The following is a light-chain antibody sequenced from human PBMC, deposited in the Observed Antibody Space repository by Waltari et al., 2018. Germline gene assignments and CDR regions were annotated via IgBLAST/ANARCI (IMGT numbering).Light chain of an antibody. Sequence: DIHMTQSPSSLSASVGDSVTLTCRASQSISIYVSWFHHKPGKAPRLLVYSASSLHGGVPSRFSGSGSGTDFTLTISSLQPEDLGSYYCQQSYIAPYSFGQGTKLEIK. CDR1: QSISIY. J-gene: IGKJ2*03. CDR2: SAS. V-gene: IGKV1-39*01. CDR3: QQSYIAPYS.